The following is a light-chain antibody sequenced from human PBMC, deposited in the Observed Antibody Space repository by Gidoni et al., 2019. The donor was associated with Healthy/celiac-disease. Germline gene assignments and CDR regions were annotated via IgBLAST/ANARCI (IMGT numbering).Light chain of an antibody. CDR3: QQYYSYPVT. CDR1: QGISRY. V-gene: IGKV1-8*01. J-gene: IGKJ3*01. Sequence: AIRMTQSPSSLSASTGDRVTITCRASQGISRYLAWYQHKPGKAPKLLIYAASTLQSGVPSRFSGSGSGTDFTLTISCLQSEDFATYYCQQYYSYPVTFGPGTKVDIK. CDR2: AAS.